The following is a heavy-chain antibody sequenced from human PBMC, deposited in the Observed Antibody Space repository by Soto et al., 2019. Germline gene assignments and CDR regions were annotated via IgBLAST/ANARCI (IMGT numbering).Heavy chain of an antibody. CDR1: GGSISSGGYY. J-gene: IGHJ3*02. V-gene: IGHV4-31*03. CDR2: IYYSGST. Sequence: PSETLSLTCTVSGGSISSGGYYWCWIRQHPGKGLEWIGYIYYSGSTYYNPSLKSRVTISVDTSKNQFSLKLSSVTAADTAVYYCARDTSAYRVNYGGYHDAFDIWGQGTMVTVSS. CDR3: ARDTSAYRVNYGGYHDAFDI. D-gene: IGHD4-17*01.